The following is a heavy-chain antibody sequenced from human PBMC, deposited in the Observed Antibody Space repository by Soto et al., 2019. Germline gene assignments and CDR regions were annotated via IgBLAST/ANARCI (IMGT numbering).Heavy chain of an antibody. J-gene: IGHJ6*02. Sequence: QVQLVQSGAEVKKPGSSVRVSCKASGTIFSSYTISWVRQAPGQGLEWMGRIIPILGETNSAQKFQDRVTLTADKSTNTAYMVLNSLRLEYTAVYYCARGLGGRMDDWGQGTTVTVSS. D-gene: IGHD3-16*01. CDR2: IIPILGET. CDR3: ARGLGGRMDD. V-gene: IGHV1-69*08. CDR1: GTIFSSYT.